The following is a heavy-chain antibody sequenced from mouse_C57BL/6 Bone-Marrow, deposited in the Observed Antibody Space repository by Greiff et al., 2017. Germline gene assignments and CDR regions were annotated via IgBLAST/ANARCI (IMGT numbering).Heavy chain of an antibody. V-gene: IGHV1-39*01. CDR2: INPNYGTT. CDR1: GYTFTDYN. J-gene: IGHJ4*01. D-gene: IGHD2-4*01. CDR3: ARGYDYDDAMDY. Sequence: VQLKQSGAELMKPGASVKLSCKATGYTFTDYNMNWVKQSNGKSLEWIGVINPNYGTTSYNQKFKGKATLTVDQSSSTAYMQLNSLTSEDSAVYYCARGYDYDDAMDYWGQGTSVTVSS.